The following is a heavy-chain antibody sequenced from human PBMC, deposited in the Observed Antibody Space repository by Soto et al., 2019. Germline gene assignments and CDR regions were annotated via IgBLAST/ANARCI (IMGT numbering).Heavy chain of an antibody. J-gene: IGHJ6*04. V-gene: IGHV4-4*07. D-gene: IGHD6-6*01. CDR1: GISFNSYY. CDR2: KFPTGSS. Sequence: QVQLQESGPQLVKTSETLSLTCIVSGISFNSYYWAWIRQPVGKGLEWIGHKFPTGSSTYSPSLESRVTHSLDKSKNQVSLTLTSVTPADSGVYYCATLYSSFSYTGMDVWGKGTAVTVSS. CDR3: ATLYSSFSYTGMDV.